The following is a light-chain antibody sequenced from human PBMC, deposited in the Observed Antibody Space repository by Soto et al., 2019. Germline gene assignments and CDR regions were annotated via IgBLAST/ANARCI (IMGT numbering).Light chain of an antibody. J-gene: IGKJ3*01. V-gene: IGKV3-11*01. CDR2: GAS. CDR1: PSVSSF. CDR3: QHRSSWPGS. Sequence: EVVLPQSPDTLSLSPGERATLSCRASPSVSSFLAWYPQKPGQAPRLVIYGASIMATGIPARFSGSGSGTDFTLTISSLEPEDFAVYYYQHRSSWPGSVGPETKVDSK.